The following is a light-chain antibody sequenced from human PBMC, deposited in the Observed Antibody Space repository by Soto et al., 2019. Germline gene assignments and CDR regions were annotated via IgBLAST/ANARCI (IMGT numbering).Light chain of an antibody. CDR1: QTISTW. CDR2: DAS. V-gene: IGKV1-5*01. J-gene: IGKJ4*01. Sequence: DSKMTQSPATLSATEGDNVTSSCRASQTISTWLAWYQQKPGKAPNLLIHDASNLESGVPSWFSGSGSGTEFTLTFSLQPDDFATYYCQQYSGYLLTFGGRTKV. CDR3: QQYSGYLLT.